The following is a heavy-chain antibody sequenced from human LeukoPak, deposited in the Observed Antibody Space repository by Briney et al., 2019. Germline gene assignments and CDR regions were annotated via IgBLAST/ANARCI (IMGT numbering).Heavy chain of an antibody. V-gene: IGHV4-4*07. J-gene: IGHJ4*02. CDR1: GGSISSYY. Sequence: PSETLSLTCTVSGGSISSYYWSWIRQPAGKGLEWIGRIYTSGSPNYNPSLKSRVTMSVDTSKNQFSLKLSSVTAADTAVYYCARDLVGLEPGDGFDYWGQGTLVTVSS. CDR2: IYTSGSP. D-gene: IGHD1-1*01. CDR3: ARDLVGLEPGDGFDY.